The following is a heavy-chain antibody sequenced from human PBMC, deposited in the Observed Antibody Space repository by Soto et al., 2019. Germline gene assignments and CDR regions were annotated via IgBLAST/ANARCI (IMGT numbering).Heavy chain of an antibody. CDR2: ISAYNGNT. D-gene: IGHD3-3*01. J-gene: IGHJ3*02. CDR1: CQKCSSYG. V-gene: IGHV1-18*01. CDR3: ARDRVDFWSGYRLKAADI. Sequence: PVYLSCKASCQKCSSYGASWVRQAPGQGLEWMGWISAYNGNTNYAQKLQGRVTMTTDTSTSTAYMELRSLRSDDSVVYYCARDRVDFWSGYRLKAADIRG.